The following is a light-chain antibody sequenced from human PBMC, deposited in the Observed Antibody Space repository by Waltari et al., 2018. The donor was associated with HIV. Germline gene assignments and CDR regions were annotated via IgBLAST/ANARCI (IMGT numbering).Light chain of an antibody. J-gene: IGLJ3*02. Sequence: QSALTQPASVSGSLGQSITISCIGTDTDIAISHYISWYQHPPDRAPRLVVFNTNSRPLGSPFRFSGSKSGKTASLTITGLQADDEGIYYCSSYVSGGSLLFGGGTRVTVL. CDR1: DTDIAISHY. CDR2: NTN. CDR3: SSYVSGGSLL. V-gene: IGLV2-14*01.